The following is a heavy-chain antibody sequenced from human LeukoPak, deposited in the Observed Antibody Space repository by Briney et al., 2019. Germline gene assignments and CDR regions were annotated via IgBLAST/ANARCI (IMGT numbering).Heavy chain of an antibody. CDR3: ARGLAAAGTRGPY. V-gene: IGHV3-21*01. Sequence: GGSLRLSCATSGFIFSSDSMIWVRQAPGKGLEWVSSISSTGSYIYYTDSLKGRFTISRDNAKNSLYLQMNSLRADDTAVYYCARGLAAAGTRGPYWGQGTLVTVSS. CDR1: GFIFSSDS. D-gene: IGHD6-13*01. J-gene: IGHJ4*02. CDR2: ISSTGSYI.